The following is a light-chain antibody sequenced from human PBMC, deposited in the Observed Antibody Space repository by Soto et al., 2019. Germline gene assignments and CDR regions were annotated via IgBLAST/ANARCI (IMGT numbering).Light chain of an antibody. J-gene: IGKJ2*01. CDR3: QQYNNWPQT. V-gene: IGKV3-15*01. CDR1: QSVSSS. CDR2: GAS. Sequence: EIVMTQSPATLSVSPGERATLSCRASQSVSSSLAWYQHKPGQAPRLLIYGASTRATGIPARFSGSGSGTEFTLTISSLQSEDFAVYYCQQYNNWPQTFGQGTKLEIK.